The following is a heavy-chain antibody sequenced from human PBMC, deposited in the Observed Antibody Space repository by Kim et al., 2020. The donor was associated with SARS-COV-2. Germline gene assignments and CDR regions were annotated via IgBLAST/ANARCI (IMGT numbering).Heavy chain of an antibody. CDR3: ARVNSRFFDY. V-gene: IGHV1-69*01. CDR2: TA. J-gene: IGHJ4*02. Sequence: TANYAQKFQGRVTSTADESTSTAYMELSSLRSEDTAVYYCARVNSRFFDYWGQGTLVTVSS.